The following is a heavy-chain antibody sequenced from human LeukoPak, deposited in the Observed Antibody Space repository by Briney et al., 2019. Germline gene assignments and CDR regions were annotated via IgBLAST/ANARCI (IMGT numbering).Heavy chain of an antibody. CDR2: IYYSGST. J-gene: IGHJ6*03. CDR3: ASGGTSYYYYYYMDV. Sequence: PSQTLSLTCTVSGGSISSGGYYWSWIRQHPGKGLEWIGYIYYSGSTYYNPSLKSRVTRSVDTSKNQLSLKLSSVTAADTAVYYCASGGTSYYYYYYMDVWGKGTTVTVSS. D-gene: IGHD1-1*01. CDR1: GGSISSGGYY. V-gene: IGHV4-31*03.